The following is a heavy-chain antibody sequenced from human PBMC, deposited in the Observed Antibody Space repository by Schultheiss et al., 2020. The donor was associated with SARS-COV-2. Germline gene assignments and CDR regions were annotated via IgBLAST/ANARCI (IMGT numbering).Heavy chain of an antibody. CDR3: VKRWGYNSGWADY. CDR2: ISNNGDST. D-gene: IGHD6-19*01. V-gene: IGHV3-64D*06. Sequence: GESLKISCSASGFTFSNHAVHWVRQAPGKGLEYVSAISNNGDSTYYADSVKGRFTISRDNSKNTLYLQMNSLKVEDTAVYYCVKRWGYNSGWADYWGQGTLVTVSS. J-gene: IGHJ4*02. CDR1: GFTFSNHA.